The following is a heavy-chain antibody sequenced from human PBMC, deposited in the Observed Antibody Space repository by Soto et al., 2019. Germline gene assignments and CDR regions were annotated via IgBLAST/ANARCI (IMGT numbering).Heavy chain of an antibody. CDR3: ARERRGFGYIDY. V-gene: IGHV4-59*01. CDR1: GDSFDQSY. Sequence: PSETLSLTCTVSGDSFDQSYWSWIRQSPGKRMEWIGYIIHRGTTKYNPSLNSRVTMSLDTSKNQVSLRLTSVTAADTAISFCARERRGFGYIDYWGLGTLVTVAS. J-gene: IGHJ4*02. CDR2: IIHRGTT. D-gene: IGHD3-3*01.